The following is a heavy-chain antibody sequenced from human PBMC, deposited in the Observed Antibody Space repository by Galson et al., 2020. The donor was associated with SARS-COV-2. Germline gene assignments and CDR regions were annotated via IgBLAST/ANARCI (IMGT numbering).Heavy chain of an antibody. V-gene: IGHV4-39*07. CDR1: GGSISSSSYY. CDR3: ARDSESAAIFGIRRTIWCDP. D-gene: IGHD2-2*02. CDR2: IYYSGST. J-gene: IGHJ5*02. Sequence: SETLSLTCTVSGGSISSSSYYWGWIRQPPGKGLEWIGSIYYSGSTYYNPSLKSRVTISVDTSKNQFSLKLSSVTAADTAVYYCARDSESAAIFGIRRTIWCDPWGQGTLVTVSS.